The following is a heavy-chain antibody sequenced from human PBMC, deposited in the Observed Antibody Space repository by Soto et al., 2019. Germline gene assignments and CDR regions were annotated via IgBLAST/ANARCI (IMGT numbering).Heavy chain of an antibody. CDR2: ISPYNGNT. CDR3: ARDYHDSSGFSYAGY. J-gene: IGHJ4*02. Sequence: QVQLVQSGGKVKKPGASVKVSCKTSGYTFTGYGISWVRQAPGQGPEWMGWISPYNGNTKYAQSFQGRVTMTTDTSTSTAYMDLRSLRSDDTAVYYCARDYHDSSGFSYAGYWGQGTLVNVSS. CDR1: GYTFTGYG. V-gene: IGHV1-18*01. D-gene: IGHD3-22*01.